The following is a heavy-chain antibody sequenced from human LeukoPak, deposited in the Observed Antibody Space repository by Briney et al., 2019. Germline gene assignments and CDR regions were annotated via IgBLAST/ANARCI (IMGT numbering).Heavy chain of an antibody. CDR3: ARVGSSGWYVHPTLDY. CDR2: VDPEDGET. J-gene: IGHJ4*02. V-gene: IGHV1-69-2*01. CDR1: GYTFTDYY. Sequence: ASVKISCKVSGYTFTDYYMHWVQQAPGKGLEWMGLVDPEDGETIYAEKFRGRVTITADTSTDTAYMELSWLRSGDTAVYYCARVGSSGWYVHPTLDYWGQGTLVTVSS. D-gene: IGHD6-19*01.